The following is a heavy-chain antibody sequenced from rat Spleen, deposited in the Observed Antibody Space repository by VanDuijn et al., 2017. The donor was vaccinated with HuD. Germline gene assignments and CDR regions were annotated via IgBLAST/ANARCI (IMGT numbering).Heavy chain of an antibody. CDR3: ARRTEGNF. CDR1: GFTFSDYN. V-gene: IGHV5-7*01. Sequence: EVQLVESGGGLVQPGRSLKLSCAASGFTFSDYNMAWVRQAPKKGLEWVATISYDGSSTYYRDSVKGRFTVSRDNAKSTLYLQMDSLRSEDTATYYCARRTEGNFWGPGTMVTVSS. D-gene: IGHD1-11*01. J-gene: IGHJ1*01. CDR2: ISYDGSST.